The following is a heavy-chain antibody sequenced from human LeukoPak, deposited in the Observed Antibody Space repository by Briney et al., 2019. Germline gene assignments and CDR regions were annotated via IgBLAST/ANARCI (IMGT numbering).Heavy chain of an antibody. CDR3: GRQAGGH. CDR2: INHSGST. J-gene: IGHJ4*02. V-gene: IGHV4-39*01. D-gene: IGHD4-23*01. Sequence: SETLSLTCTVSGGSISSSSYYWGWIRQPPGKGLEWIGEINHSGSTNYNPSLKSRVTISVDTSQNQFSLKLSSVTAADTALYYCGRQAGGHWGQGTLVTVSS. CDR1: GGSISSSSYY.